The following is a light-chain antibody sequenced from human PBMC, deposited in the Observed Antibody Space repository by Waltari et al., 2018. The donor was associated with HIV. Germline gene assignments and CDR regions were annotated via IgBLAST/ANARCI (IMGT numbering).Light chain of an antibody. CDR1: RRAVGSYNL. CDR3: CSYAGTSPYV. CDR2: EGS. V-gene: IGLV2-23*01. J-gene: IGLJ1*01. Sequence: QSALTQPPSVSGSPGQSITISCTGTRRAVGSYNLVSWYQQHPGKAPKLMIYEGSKRPSGVSNRFSGSKSGNTASLTISGLQAEDEADYYCCSYAGTSPYVFGTGTKVTVL.